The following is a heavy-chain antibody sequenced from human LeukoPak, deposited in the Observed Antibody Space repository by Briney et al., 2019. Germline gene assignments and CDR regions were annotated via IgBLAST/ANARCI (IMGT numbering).Heavy chain of an antibody. D-gene: IGHD1-26*01. J-gene: IGHJ5*02. CDR3: ARHGSYYFWFDP. Sequence: SETLSLTCTVSGGSISSSTYFWGWIRQPPGKGLEWIGSIFNSGTTYYNPSLRSRVTISVDTSKNQFSLKLNSVTAADTAVYYCARHGSYYFWFDPWGQGTLVTVSS. V-gene: IGHV4-39*01. CDR2: IFNSGTT. CDR1: GGSISSSTYF.